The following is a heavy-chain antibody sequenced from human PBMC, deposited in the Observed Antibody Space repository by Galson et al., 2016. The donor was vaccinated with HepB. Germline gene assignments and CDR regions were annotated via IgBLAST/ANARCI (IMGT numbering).Heavy chain of an antibody. J-gene: IGHJ4*02. CDR2: IYSGGTT. CDR1: GFTVSRDY. V-gene: IGHV3-66*01. Sequence: SLRLSCAASGFTVSRDYMSWVRQAPGKGLEWVSVIYSGGTTYYADSVKSRFTISRDSTKNTLYLQMNSLRAEDTAVYYCARAGNSADYWGQGTLVTVSS. D-gene: IGHD1/OR15-1a*01. CDR3: ARAGNSADY.